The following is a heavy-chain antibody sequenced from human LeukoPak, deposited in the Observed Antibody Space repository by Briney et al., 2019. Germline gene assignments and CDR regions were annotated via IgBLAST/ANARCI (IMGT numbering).Heavy chain of an antibody. CDR1: DDSVSSGSYY. D-gene: IGHD2-15*01. J-gene: IGHJ4*02. CDR2: VYYTGNT. CDR3: ARDTGYCSGGSCCHNYFDY. Sequence: PSETLSLTCTVSDDSVSSGSYYWSWIRQPPGKGLEWIGYVYYTGNTNYNPSLKSRVTISVDTSKNQFSLRLSSVAAADTAVYYCARDTGYCSGGSCCHNYFDYWGQGTLVTVSS. V-gene: IGHV4-61*01.